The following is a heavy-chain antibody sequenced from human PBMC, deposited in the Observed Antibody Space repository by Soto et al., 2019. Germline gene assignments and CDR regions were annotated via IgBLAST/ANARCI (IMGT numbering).Heavy chain of an antibody. V-gene: IGHV4-34*01. D-gene: IGHD3-10*01. CDR1: GGSFSGSY. CDR2: INHSGST. CDR3: ASMVRGVQPFDY. J-gene: IGHJ4*02. Sequence: PSETLSLTCAVYGGSFSGSYWSWILQPPGKGLEWIGEINHSGSTNYNPSLKSRVTISVDTSKNQFSLKLSSVTAADTAVYYCASMVRGVQPFDYWGQGTLFTVS.